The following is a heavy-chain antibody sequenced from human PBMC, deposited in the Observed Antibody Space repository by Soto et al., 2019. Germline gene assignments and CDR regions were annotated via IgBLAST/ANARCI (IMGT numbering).Heavy chain of an antibody. D-gene: IGHD4-4*01. Sequence: SETLSLTCTVSGGSISGYHWSWIRQPPGKGLGWIGFVSYSGNTNYNPSLKSRVTISVDTSKNHFSLTLNSVTAADTAVYYCARDAYSNYYFDSWGQGTLVTVS. CDR2: VSYSGNT. CDR3: ARDAYSNYYFDS. V-gene: IGHV4-59*01. J-gene: IGHJ4*02. CDR1: GGSISGYH.